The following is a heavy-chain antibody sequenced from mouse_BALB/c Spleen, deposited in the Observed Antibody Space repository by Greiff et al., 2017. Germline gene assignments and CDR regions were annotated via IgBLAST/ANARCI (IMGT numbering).Heavy chain of an antibody. J-gene: IGHJ2*01. CDR3: ARATVVAHFDY. CDR2: ISSGSSTI. CDR1: GFTFSSFG. Sequence: DVKLVESGGGLVQPGGSRKLSCAASGFTFSSFGMHWVRQAPEKGLEWVAYISSGSSTIYYADTVKGRFTISRDNPKNTLFLQMTSLRSEDTAMYYCARATVVAHFDYWGQGTTLTVSS. V-gene: IGHV5-17*02. D-gene: IGHD1-1*01.